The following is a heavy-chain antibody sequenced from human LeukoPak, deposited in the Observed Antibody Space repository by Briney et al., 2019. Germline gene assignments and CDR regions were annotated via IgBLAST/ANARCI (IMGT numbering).Heavy chain of an antibody. CDR2: ISGRSTYI. CDR1: GFMFSGYA. D-gene: IGHD2-8*01. CDR3: ARESNRIVPSPADHAFDI. J-gene: IGHJ3*02. V-gene: IGHV3-21*01. Sequence: GGSLRLSCAASGFMFSGYAMNWVRQAPGKGLEWASSISGRSTYIYYADSVKGRFTISRDNAKDSLYLQMNSLRAEDTAVYYCARESNRIVPSPADHAFDIWGQGTMVTVSS.